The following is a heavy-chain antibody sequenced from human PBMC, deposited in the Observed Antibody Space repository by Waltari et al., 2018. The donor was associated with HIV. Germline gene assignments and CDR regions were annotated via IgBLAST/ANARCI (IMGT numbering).Heavy chain of an antibody. J-gene: IGHJ5*02. V-gene: IGHV3-7*01. Sequence: EVQLVETGGGLVQPGGSLRLSCAASGFTFSIYWMSWLRQAPGKGLEGVANIKTDGSAKHYADSGRGRFTISGDNSKNALYRQMNSLRAEDTAVYYCAKYSGSYWGAHNWFDPWGQGTLVTVSS. CDR1: GFTFSIYW. CDR2: IKTDGSAK. D-gene: IGHD1-26*01. CDR3: AKYSGSYWGAHNWFDP.